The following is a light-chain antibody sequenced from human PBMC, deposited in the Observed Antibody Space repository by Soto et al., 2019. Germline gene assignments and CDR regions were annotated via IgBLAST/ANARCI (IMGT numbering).Light chain of an antibody. CDR1: QSVSSNY. Sequence: ETVLTQSPGTLSLSPGDRATLSCRASQSVSSNYLAWYQQIPGQAPRLLMYGVTNRATGIPDRIIGSGSGTDCTSTISRLAPGVFAVYYCQRYGDSRYTFGQGTKLEIK. CDR2: GVT. CDR3: QRYGDSRYT. V-gene: IGKV3-20*01. J-gene: IGKJ2*01.